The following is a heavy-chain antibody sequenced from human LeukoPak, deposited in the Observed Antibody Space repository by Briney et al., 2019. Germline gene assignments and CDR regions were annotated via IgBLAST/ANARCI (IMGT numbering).Heavy chain of an antibody. D-gene: IGHD3-22*01. Sequence: SETLSLTCSVSGGSISTSSHFWGWIRQPPGKGLEWIGNIYYSGSTYYNPSLKSRITMSLDKSKNQFSLRLSSVTAADTAVYYCARASYSYDINGWVPFDYWGQGTLVTVSS. CDR3: ARASYSYDINGWVPFDY. J-gene: IGHJ4*02. CDR1: GGSISTSSHF. CDR2: IYYSGST. V-gene: IGHV4-39*01.